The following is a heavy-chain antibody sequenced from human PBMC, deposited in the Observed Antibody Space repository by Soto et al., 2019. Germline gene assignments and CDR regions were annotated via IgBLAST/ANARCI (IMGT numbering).Heavy chain of an antibody. CDR3: ARDANLVDS. V-gene: IGHV3-21*01. J-gene: IGHJ4*02. CDR2: ISSTSIYI. CDR1: GFTFSDYS. D-gene: IGHD2-15*01. Sequence: EVQLVESGGGLVKPGGSLRLSCAASGFTFSDYSMTWVRQAPGKALEWVSSISSTSIYIFYADSVKGRFTISRDNAKNSLYLQMNSLRAEDSAVYYCARDANLVDSWGQGTLVIVSS.